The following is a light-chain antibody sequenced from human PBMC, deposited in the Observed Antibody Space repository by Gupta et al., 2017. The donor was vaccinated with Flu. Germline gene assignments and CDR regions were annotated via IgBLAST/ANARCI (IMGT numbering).Light chain of an antibody. CDR2: KAS. J-gene: IGKJ4*01. CDR1: QSINNW. V-gene: IGKV1-5*03. CDR3: QQHLNYPLT. Sequence: DIQMTQSPSTLSASVGDRVTITCRASQSINNWLAWYQQRPGKAPKLLIYKASNLASGVPSRFSGSESGTQFTRTISSLQPDDFATYYCQQHLNYPLTFGGGTKVEIK.